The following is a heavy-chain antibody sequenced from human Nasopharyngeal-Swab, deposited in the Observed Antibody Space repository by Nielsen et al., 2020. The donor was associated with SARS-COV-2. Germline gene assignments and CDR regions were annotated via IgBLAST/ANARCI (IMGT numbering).Heavy chain of an antibody. Sequence: GGSLRLSCAASGFTFSDYYMSWIRQAPGKGLEWVSYISSSSSYTNYADSVKGRFTISRDNAKNSLYLQMNSLRAEDTAVYYCARIYSNSYYYYYGMDVWGQGTTVTVSS. D-gene: IGHD4-11*01. CDR1: GFTFSDYY. J-gene: IGHJ6*02. CDR3: ARIYSNSYYYYYGMDV. CDR2: ISSSSSYT. V-gene: IGHV3-11*06.